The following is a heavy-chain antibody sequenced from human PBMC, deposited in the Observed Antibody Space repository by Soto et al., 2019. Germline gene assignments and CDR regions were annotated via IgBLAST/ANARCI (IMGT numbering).Heavy chain of an antibody. J-gene: IGHJ4*02. CDR3: ARGRGYGLDY. CDR1: GGSVSSGSYY. D-gene: IGHD5-12*01. Sequence: SETLSLTCTVSGGSVSSGSYYWSWIRQPPGKGLEWIGYIYYSGSTNYNPSLKSRVTISVDTSKNQFSLKLSSVTAADTAVYYCARGRGYGLDYWGQGTLVTVSS. CDR2: IYYSGST. V-gene: IGHV4-61*01.